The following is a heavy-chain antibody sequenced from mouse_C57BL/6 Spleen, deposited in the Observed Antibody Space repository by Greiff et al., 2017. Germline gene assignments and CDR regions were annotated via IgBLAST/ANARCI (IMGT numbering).Heavy chain of an antibody. D-gene: IGHD2-1*01. CDR3: ARADGNYFDY. CDR2: IDPSDSYT. J-gene: IGHJ2*01. CDR1: GYTFTSYW. Sequence: QVQLQQPGAELVMPGASVKLSCKASGYTFTSYWMHWVKQRPGHGLEWIGEIDPSDSYTNYNQKFKGKSTLTVDKSSSTAYMQLSSLTSEDSAVYYCARADGNYFDYWGQGTTLTVSS. V-gene: IGHV1-69*01.